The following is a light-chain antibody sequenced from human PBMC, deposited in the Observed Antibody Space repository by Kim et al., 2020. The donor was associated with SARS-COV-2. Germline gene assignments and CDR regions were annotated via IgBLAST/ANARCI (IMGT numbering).Light chain of an antibody. CDR1: RSNIGTNT. CDR3: AAWDDSLNGPEYV. CDR2: SNN. V-gene: IGLV1-44*01. Sequence: VTISCSVSRSNIGTNTVIWYQQLPGTAPKLLIYSNNQRPSGVPDRFSGSKSGTSASLAISGLQSEDEADYYCAAWDDSLNGPEYVFGTGTKVTVL. J-gene: IGLJ1*01.